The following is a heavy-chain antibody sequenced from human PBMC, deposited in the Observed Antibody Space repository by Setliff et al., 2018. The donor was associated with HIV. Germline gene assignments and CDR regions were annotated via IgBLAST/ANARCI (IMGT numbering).Heavy chain of an antibody. Sequence: GGSLRLSCADPKLTFHGYAVSWVRQVPGKGLEWVSSIGGSGDSTYYSDSVKGRFTISRDNSKNTLYLQMNGLRGEDTAVYYCAKDGIGTVADWFDTWGQGILVTVSS. D-gene: IGHD6-19*01. CDR3: AKDGIGTVADWFDT. V-gene: IGHV3-23*01. CDR2: IGGSGDST. CDR1: KLTFHGYA. J-gene: IGHJ5*02.